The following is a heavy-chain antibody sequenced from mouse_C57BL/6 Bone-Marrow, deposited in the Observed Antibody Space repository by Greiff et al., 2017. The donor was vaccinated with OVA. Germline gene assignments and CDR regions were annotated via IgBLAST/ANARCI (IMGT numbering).Heavy chain of an antibody. CDR1: GYTFTSYW. J-gene: IGHJ1*03. CDR3: ARHGSSPWYFDV. Sequence: QVQLQQPGAELVKPGASVKLSCKASGYTFTSYWMHWVKQRPGQGLEWIGMIHPNSGSTNYNEKFKSKATLTVDKSSSTAYMQLSSLTSEDSAVYYCARHGSSPWYFDVWGTGTTVTVSS. D-gene: IGHD1-1*01. CDR2: IHPNSGST. V-gene: IGHV1-64*01.